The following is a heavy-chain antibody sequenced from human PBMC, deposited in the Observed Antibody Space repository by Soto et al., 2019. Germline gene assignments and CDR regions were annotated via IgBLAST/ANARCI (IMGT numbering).Heavy chain of an antibody. CDR2: IYYSGST. CDR1: GGSISSGGYY. CDR3: ARYSNYVPRGWFDP. D-gene: IGHD4-4*01. J-gene: IGHJ5*02. V-gene: IGHV4-31*03. Sequence: SETLSLTCTVSGGSISSGGYYWSWIRQHPGKGLEWIGYIYYSGSTYYNPSLKSRVTISVDTSKNQFSLKLSSVTAADTAVYYCARYSNYVPRGWFDPWGQGTLVTVSS.